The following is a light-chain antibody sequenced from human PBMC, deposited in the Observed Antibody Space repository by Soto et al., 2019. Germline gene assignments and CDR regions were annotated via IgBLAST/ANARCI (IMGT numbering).Light chain of an antibody. Sequence: QSVLTQPASLSGSPGQSIAISCTGTSSVVCGYNYVSWYQQHPGKAPTVMIYDVSNRPSGVSNRFSGSKSGNTASLTISGLQADDEADYYCSSYTSSSTYFFGTGTKVTVL. V-gene: IGLV2-14*01. CDR2: DVS. J-gene: IGLJ1*01. CDR3: SSYTSSSTYF. CDR1: SSVVCGYNY.